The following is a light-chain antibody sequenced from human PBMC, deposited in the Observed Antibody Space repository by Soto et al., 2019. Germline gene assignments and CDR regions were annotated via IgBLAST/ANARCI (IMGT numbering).Light chain of an antibody. Sequence: ENVLTQSPATLSLSPGERATLSCRASQSISSYLAWYQQKPGQAPRLLIYDASNRATGIPARFSGSGSGTDFTLTISSLEPEDFAVYYCQQRSNLWTFGQGTKVEIK. CDR2: DAS. V-gene: IGKV3-11*01. CDR3: QQRSNLWT. J-gene: IGKJ1*01. CDR1: QSISSY.